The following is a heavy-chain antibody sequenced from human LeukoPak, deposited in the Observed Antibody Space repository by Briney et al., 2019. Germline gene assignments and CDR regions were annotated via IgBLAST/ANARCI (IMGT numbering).Heavy chain of an antibody. CDR3: ARVRAIAGYYGMDV. V-gene: IGHV4-59*01. Sequence: SETLSLTCTVSGGSISSYYWSWIRQPPGKGLEWIGYIYYSGSTNYNPSLKSRVTISVDTSKNQFSLKLSSVTAADTAVYHCARVRAIAGYYGMDVWGQGTTVTVSS. CDR2: IYYSGST. J-gene: IGHJ6*02. CDR1: GGSISSYY.